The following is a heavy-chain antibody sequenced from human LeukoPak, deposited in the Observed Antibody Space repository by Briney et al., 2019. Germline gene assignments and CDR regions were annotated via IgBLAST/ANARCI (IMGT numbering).Heavy chain of an antibody. J-gene: IGHJ5*02. CDR1: GGSFSGYY. CDR2: INHSGST. Sequence: PSETLSLTCAVYGGSFSGYYWSWLRQPPGKGLEWIGEINHSGSTNYNPSLKSRVTISVDTSKNQFSLKLSSVTAADTAVYYCARMRRIWNSSSWYSHWFDPWGQGTLVTVSS. V-gene: IGHV4-34*01. D-gene: IGHD6-13*01. CDR3: ARMRRIWNSSSWYSHWFDP.